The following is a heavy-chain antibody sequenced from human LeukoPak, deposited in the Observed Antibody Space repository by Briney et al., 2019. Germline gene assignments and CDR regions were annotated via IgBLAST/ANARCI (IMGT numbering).Heavy chain of an antibody. V-gene: IGHV3-43*01. D-gene: IGHD6-19*01. J-gene: IGHJ4*02. Sequence: GGSLRLSCAASGFSFDDYTMHWVRQGPGKGLEWVSLISWDGGSTYYADSVKGRFTISRDNSKNSLYLQMDSLRTGDTALYYCAKAAVPGALYRLDYWAREPWSPSPQ. CDR2: ISWDGGST. CDR3: AKAAVPGALYRLDY. CDR1: GFSFDDYT.